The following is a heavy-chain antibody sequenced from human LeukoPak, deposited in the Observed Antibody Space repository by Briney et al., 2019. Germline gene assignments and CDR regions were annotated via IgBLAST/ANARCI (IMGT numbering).Heavy chain of an antibody. CDR1: GYTFTGYY. CDR2: INPNSGGT. Sequence: ASVKVSCKASGYTFTGYYMYWVRQAPGQGLEWMGWINPNSGGTNYAQKFQGRVTMTRDTSISTAYMELSRLRSDDTAVYYCARDPYDYVWGSYRYPWYFDYWGQGTLVTVSS. J-gene: IGHJ4*02. CDR3: ARDPYDYVWGSYRYPWYFDY. V-gene: IGHV1-2*02. D-gene: IGHD3-16*02.